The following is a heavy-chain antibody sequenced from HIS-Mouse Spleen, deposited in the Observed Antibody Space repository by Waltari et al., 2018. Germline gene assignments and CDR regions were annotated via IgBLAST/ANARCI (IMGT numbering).Heavy chain of an antibody. D-gene: IGHD1-26*01. CDR1: GGSFSGYY. V-gene: IGHV4-34*01. CDR3: ARGQDGLGGSYYRRGFDP. J-gene: IGHJ5*02. Sequence: QVQLQQWGAGLLKPSETLSLTCAVYGGSFSGYYWSWIRQPPGKGLEWIGEINHSGNTNYNPSLKSRVTISVDTSKNQFALKLSSVTAVDTAVYYWARGQDGLGGSYYRRGFDPWGQGTLVTVSS. CDR2: INHSGNT.